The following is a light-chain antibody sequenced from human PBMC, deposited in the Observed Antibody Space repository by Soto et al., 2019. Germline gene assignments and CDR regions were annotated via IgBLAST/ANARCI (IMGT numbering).Light chain of an antibody. Sequence: EIVMTQSPATLSVSPGERATLSCRASQSVSSNLAWYQQKPGQAPRLLIYGASTRATGIPARFSGSGSGTEFTLTISSLQSEDFAVDYCQQYSKWPGTFGQGTKVEIK. CDR2: GAS. CDR1: QSVSSN. J-gene: IGKJ1*01. CDR3: QQYSKWPGT. V-gene: IGKV3-15*01.